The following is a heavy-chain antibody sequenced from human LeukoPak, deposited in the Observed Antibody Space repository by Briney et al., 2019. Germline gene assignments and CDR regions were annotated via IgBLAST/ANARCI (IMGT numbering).Heavy chain of an antibody. CDR2: ISGSGGST. V-gene: IGHV3-23*01. J-gene: IGHJ4*02. Sequence: GGSLRLSCAASGFTFSSYAMSWVRQAPGKGLEWVSAISGSGGSTYYADSVKGRFTISRDNSKNTLYLQMNSQRAEDTAVYYCAKAGVNGSGSYSIRGYFDYWGQGTLVTVSS. CDR1: GFTFSSYA. CDR3: AKAGVNGSGSYSIRGYFDY. D-gene: IGHD3-10*01.